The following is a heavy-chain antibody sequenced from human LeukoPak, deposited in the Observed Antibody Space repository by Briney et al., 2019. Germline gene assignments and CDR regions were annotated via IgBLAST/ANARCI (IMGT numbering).Heavy chain of an antibody. D-gene: IGHD3-22*01. CDR2: VRYSGKT. CDR3: ARHYYDSSGLAYHFDY. V-gene: IGHV4-39*01. J-gene: IGHJ4*02. Sequence: SETLSLTCTVSGGSISSSSSYWGWIRQPPGKGLEWIGSVRYSGKTYYNPSLKSQVTMSLDTSKNQFSLRLTSVTAADTAVYSCARHYYDSSGLAYHFDYWGQGTLVTVSS. CDR1: GGSISSSSSY.